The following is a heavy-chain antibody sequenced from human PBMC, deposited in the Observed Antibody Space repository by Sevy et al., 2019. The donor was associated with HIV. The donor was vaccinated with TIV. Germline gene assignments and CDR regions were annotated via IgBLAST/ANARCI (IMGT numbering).Heavy chain of an antibody. V-gene: IGHV3-30-3*01. J-gene: IGHJ3*02. CDR2: ISYAGSNK. CDR1: GFTFGSYA. CDR3: ARDRYYYDSSGYYSGACDI. Sequence: GGSLRLSCAASGFTFGSYAMHWVRQAPGKGLEWVAVISYAGSNKYYADSVKGRFTISRDNSKNTLYLQMNSLRAEDTAVYYCARDRYYYDSSGYYSGACDIWGQGTMVTVSS. D-gene: IGHD3-22*01.